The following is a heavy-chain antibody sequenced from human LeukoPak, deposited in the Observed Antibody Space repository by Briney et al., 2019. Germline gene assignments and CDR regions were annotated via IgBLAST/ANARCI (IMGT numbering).Heavy chain of an antibody. CDR1: GYTFTSYD. D-gene: IGHD2-15*01. J-gene: IGHJ4*02. V-gene: IGHV1-8*01. Sequence: ASVKVSCKASGYTFTSYDINWVRQATGQGLEWMGWMNPNSGNTGCAQKFQGRVTMTRNTSISTAYMELSSLRSDDTAVYYCARGPRYCSGASCYSFDYWGQGTLVTVSS. CDR2: MNPNSGNT. CDR3: ARGPRYCSGASCYSFDY.